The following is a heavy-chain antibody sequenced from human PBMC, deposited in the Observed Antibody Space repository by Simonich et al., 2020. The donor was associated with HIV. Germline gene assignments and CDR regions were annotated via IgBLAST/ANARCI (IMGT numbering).Heavy chain of an antibody. CDR1: GFTFDDYA. Sequence: EVQLVESGGGLVQPGRSLRLSCAASGFTFDDYAMHWVRQAPGNGLRGVSGISWKSGSIGYADSVKGRFTISRDNAKNSLYLQMNSLRAEDMALYYCAKDRYSSSSGSFDYWGQGTLVTVSS. CDR2: ISWKSGSI. V-gene: IGHV3-9*03. CDR3: AKDRYSSSSGSFDY. J-gene: IGHJ4*02. D-gene: IGHD6-6*01.